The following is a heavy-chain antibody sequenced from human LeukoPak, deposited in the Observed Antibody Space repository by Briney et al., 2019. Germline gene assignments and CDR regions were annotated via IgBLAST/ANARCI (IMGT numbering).Heavy chain of an antibody. CDR3: TRQGLSGDY. D-gene: IGHD1-26*01. Sequence: PGGSLRLSCAASGFTFSGSAMHWVRQASGKGLEWVGRIRSKANSYATAYAASVKGRFTISRDDSKNTAHLQMNSLKTEDTAVYYCTRQGLSGDYWGQGTLVTVSS. CDR1: GFTFSGSA. V-gene: IGHV3-73*01. J-gene: IGHJ4*02. CDR2: IRSKANSYAT.